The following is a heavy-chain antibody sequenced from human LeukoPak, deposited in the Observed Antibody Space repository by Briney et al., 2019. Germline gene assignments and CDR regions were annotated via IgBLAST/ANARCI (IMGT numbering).Heavy chain of an antibody. CDR2: IWYDGSNK. Sequence: PGMSLRFSCAASGFTFSSYGMHWVRQAPGKGLEWVAVIWYDGSNKYYADSVKGRFTISRDNSKNTLYLQMNSLRAEDTAVYYCARVRGIVGATLDYWGQGTLVTVSS. CDR1: GFTFSSYG. CDR3: ARVRGIVGATLDY. V-gene: IGHV3-33*01. D-gene: IGHD1-26*01. J-gene: IGHJ4*02.